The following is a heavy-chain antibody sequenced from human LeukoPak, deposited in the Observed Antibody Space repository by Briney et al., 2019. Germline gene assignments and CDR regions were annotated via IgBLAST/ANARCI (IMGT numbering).Heavy chain of an antibody. J-gene: IGHJ4*02. CDR3: ARDLSIAAAGTASPGTE. D-gene: IGHD6-13*01. V-gene: IGHV3-33*01. CDR1: GLTFRSYG. Sequence: GRSLRLSCAASGLTFRSYGMHWVRQAPGKGLEWVAVIWYDGSKKYYADSVKGRFTISRDNSKNTLYLQMNSLRAEDTAVYYCARDLSIAAAGTASPGTEWGQGTLVTVSS. CDR2: IWYDGSKK.